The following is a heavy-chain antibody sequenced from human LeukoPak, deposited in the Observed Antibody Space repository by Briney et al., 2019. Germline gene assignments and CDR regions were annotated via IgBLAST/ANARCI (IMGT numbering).Heavy chain of an antibody. CDR2: IYASGSI. J-gene: IGHJ4*02. Sequence: PSETLSLTCTVSGGSISSYYWSWIRQPAGKGLEWIGRIYASGSINYNPSLKSRVTMSVDTSKNQFSLKLSSVTAADTAVYYCARAASSSSGGRGKNYFDYWGQGTLVTVSS. D-gene: IGHD6-6*01. CDR3: ARAASSSSGGRGKNYFDY. V-gene: IGHV4-4*07. CDR1: GGSISSYY.